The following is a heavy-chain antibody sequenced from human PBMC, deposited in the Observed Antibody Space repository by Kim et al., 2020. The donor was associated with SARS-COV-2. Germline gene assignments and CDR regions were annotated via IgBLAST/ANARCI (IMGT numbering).Heavy chain of an antibody. CDR2: INSSGAGG. CDR3: AGETTVTPDAFDH. D-gene: IGHD4-17*01. J-gene: IGHJ3*01. V-gene: IGHV3-48*03. CDR1: GFTFSTYE. Sequence: GGSLRLSCAGSGFTFSTYEMNWVRQAPGKGLEWVSYINSSGAGGYYADSVKGRFTISRDNAKNSLYLQMNSLRAEDTAVYYCAGETTVTPDAFDHWGQGTMVTVSS.